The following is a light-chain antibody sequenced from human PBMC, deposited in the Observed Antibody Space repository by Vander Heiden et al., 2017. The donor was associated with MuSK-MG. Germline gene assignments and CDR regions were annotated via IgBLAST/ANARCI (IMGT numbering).Light chain of an antibody. CDR2: TNN. J-gene: IGLJ3*02. V-gene: IGLV1-44*01. Sequence: QSVLTQPPSASGTPGQRVTISCSGGSSNIGSNPVYWYQQVPGTAPKLLIYTNNHRPSGVPDRFSGSKSGTSASLAISGLQSEDEADYYCAAWDDSLNGPVFGGGTKLTVL. CDR3: AAWDDSLNGPV. CDR1: SSNIGSNP.